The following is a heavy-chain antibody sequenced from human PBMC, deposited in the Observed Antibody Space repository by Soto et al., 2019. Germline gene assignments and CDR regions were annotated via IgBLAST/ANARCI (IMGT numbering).Heavy chain of an antibody. J-gene: IGHJ4*02. CDR3: ARDPGQDEAMDY. CDR1: GFTFSNFG. Sequence: QVQMVESGGGVVQPGTSLRLSCAASGFTFSNFGMHWVRQAPGKGLEWVAVIWHDGKNKYYADSAKGRFTISRDNSKNTLYLQMNSLRAEDTAVYYCARDPGQDEAMDYWGQGTLVTVSS. CDR2: IWHDGKNK. V-gene: IGHV3-33*01.